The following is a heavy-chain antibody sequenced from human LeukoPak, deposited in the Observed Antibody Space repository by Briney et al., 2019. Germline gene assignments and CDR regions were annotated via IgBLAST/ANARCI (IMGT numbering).Heavy chain of an antibody. D-gene: IGHD5-24*01. CDR3: ARLATHGDY. J-gene: IGHJ4*02. Sequence: PGGSLRLSCAASGVTFSTYGMHWVRQAPGKGLEWVAFIRYDGSNKYYAESVKGRFTISRDNSKNTLYLQMNSLRAEDTAVYYCARLATHGDYWGQGTLVTVSS. V-gene: IGHV3-30*02. CDR2: IRYDGSNK. CDR1: GVTFSTYG.